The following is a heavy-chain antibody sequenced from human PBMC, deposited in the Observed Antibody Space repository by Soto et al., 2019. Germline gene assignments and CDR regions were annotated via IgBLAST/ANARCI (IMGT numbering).Heavy chain of an antibody. D-gene: IGHD6-19*01. CDR2: ISAYNGNT. V-gene: IGHV1-18*01. Sequence: ASVKVSCKASGYTFTSYGISWVRQAPGQGLDWMGWISAYNGNTNYAQKLQGRVTMTTDTSTSTAYMELRSLRSDDTAVYYCARVLYKDQRIAVAGSYFDYWGQGTLVTVSS. J-gene: IGHJ4*02. CDR1: GYTFTSYG. CDR3: ARVLYKDQRIAVAGSYFDY.